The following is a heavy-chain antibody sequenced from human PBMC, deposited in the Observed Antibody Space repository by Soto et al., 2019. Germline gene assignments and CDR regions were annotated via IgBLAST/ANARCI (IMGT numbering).Heavy chain of an antibody. Sequence: SETLSLTCTVSGGSISSYYWSWIRQPPGKGLEWIGYIYYSGSTNYNPSLKSRVTISVDTSKNQFSLKLSSVTAADTAVYYCARDKSIFGVVTQPYYYYYGMDVWGQGTTVTVSS. D-gene: IGHD3-3*01. CDR2: IYYSGST. CDR1: GGSISSYY. V-gene: IGHV4-59*01. CDR3: ARDKSIFGVVTQPYYYYYGMDV. J-gene: IGHJ6*02.